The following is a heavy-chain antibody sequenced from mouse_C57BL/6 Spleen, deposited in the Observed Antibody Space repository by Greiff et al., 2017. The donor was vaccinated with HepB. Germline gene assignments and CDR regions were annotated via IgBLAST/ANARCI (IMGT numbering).Heavy chain of an antibody. Sequence: VMLVESGPELVKPGASVKISCKASGYAFSSSWMNWVKQRPGKGLEWIGRIYPGDGDTNYNGKFKGKATLTADKSSSTAYMQLSSLTSEDSAVYFCARGGGNDWYFDVWGTGTTVTVSS. CDR1: GYAFSSSW. J-gene: IGHJ1*03. CDR2: IYPGDGDT. CDR3: ARGGGNDWYFDV. D-gene: IGHD2-1*01. V-gene: IGHV1-82*01.